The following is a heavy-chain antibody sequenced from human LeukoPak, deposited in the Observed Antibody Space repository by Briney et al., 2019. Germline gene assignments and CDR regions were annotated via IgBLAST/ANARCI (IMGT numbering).Heavy chain of an antibody. CDR2: XXXKSDGGIT. D-gene: IGHD2-15*01. CDR3: TTLGYCSGGSCNGY. Sequence: GGSLRLSCAXSGFTLSNXXXXXXRQAPGKXXXXXXXXXXKSDGGITEYAARVXXXFTISRDDSKNTLYLQMNSLETEDTAIYYCTTLGYCSGGSCNGYWGQGTLVTVSS. V-gene: IGHV3-15*01. CDR1: GFTLSNXX. J-gene: IGHJ4*02.